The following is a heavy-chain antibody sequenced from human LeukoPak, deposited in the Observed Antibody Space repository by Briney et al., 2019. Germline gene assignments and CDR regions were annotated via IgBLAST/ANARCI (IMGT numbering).Heavy chain of an antibody. V-gene: IGHV4-39*07. CDR1: GGSISSSSYY. J-gene: IGHJ4*02. Sequence: PSETLSLTCTVSGGSISSSSYYWGWIRQPPGKGLEWIGTIYHSGSTNYNPSLKSRVTISVDTSKNQFSLKLSSVTAADTAVYYCARSWFGESHDYWGQGTLVTVSS. CDR2: IYHSGST. D-gene: IGHD3-10*01. CDR3: ARSWFGESHDY.